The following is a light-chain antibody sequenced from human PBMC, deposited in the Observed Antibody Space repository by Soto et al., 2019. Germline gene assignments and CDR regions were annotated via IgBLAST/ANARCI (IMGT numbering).Light chain of an antibody. Sequence: DIQMTQSPSTLSASVGDGVTITCRASQSIGSWLAWYQQKPGEAPKLLISKATNLQSGVPSRFSGSGSGTDFSLTIRRLQPVDPATYFCQQYNDCQYSFGPGTKLE. CDR2: KAT. V-gene: IGKV1-5*03. J-gene: IGKJ2*01. CDR3: QQYNDCQYS. CDR1: QSIGSW.